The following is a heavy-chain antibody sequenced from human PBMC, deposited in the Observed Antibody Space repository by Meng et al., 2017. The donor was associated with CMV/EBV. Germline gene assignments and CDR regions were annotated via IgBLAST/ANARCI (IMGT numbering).Heavy chain of an antibody. D-gene: IGHD2-2*01. CDR1: GFTFTSSA. J-gene: IGHJ6*02. Sequence: SVKVSCKASGFTFTSSAVQWVRQARGQRLEWIGWIVVGSGNTNYAQKFQERVTITRDTSTSTAYMELSSLRSEDTAVYYCAADSVDWTHCSSTSCYFDYYYGMDVWGQGTTVTVSS. CDR3: AADSVDWTHCSSTSCYFDYYYGMDV. CDR2: IVVGSGNT. V-gene: IGHV1-58*01.